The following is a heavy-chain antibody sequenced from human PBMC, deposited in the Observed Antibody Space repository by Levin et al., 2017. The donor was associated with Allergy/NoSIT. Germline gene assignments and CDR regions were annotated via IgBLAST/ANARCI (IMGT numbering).Heavy chain of an antibody. CDR2: IKEDGSEK. J-gene: IGHJ4*02. D-gene: IGHD5-24*01. Sequence: GGSLRLSCATSGFSFSSYWMTWVRQAPGKGLEWVANIKEDGSEKYFVDSVKDRFTISRDNAKNSLYLQMNSLRAEDTAVYYCARDTGWLQLQYGISDNWGQGTLVTVSS. CDR1: GFSFSSYW. V-gene: IGHV3-7*01. CDR3: ARDTGWLQLQYGISDN.